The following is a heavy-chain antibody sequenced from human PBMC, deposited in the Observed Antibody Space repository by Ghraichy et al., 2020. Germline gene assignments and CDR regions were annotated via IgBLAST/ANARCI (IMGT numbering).Heavy chain of an antibody. J-gene: IGHJ3*02. CDR2: IWSSGSS. D-gene: IGHD6-6*01. CDR1: GASISNYY. CDR3: AREGISGRPNVFDI. Sequence: SQTLSLTCTVAGASISNYYWSWIRQTAGKGLEWIGRIWSSGSSNYSPSLESRVTMSVDPSKNQFSLKLNSVTAADAAVYFCAREGISGRPNVFDIWGQGTMFTVSS. V-gene: IGHV4-4*07.